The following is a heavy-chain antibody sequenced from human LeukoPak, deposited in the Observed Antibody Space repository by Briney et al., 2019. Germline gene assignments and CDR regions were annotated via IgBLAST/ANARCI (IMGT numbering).Heavy chain of an antibody. J-gene: IGHJ4*02. V-gene: IGHV4-61*02. CDR3: AREQRWLQSLDY. Sequence: SQTLSLTCTVSGGSISNGNSYWNWIRQPAGKGLEWIGRIHTSEATNYNPSLKSRVTISVDTSKNQFSLNLNSVTAADTAVYYCAREQRWLQSLDYWGQGNLVTVSS. CDR1: GGSISNGNSY. CDR2: IHTSEAT. D-gene: IGHD5-24*01.